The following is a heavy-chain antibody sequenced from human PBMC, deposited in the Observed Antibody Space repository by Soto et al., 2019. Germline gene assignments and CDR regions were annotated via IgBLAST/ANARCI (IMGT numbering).Heavy chain of an antibody. CDR1: GFTFSSYA. CDR2: ISYDGSDK. CDR3: AKALGELSPESYDY. D-gene: IGHD3-16*02. Sequence: QVQLVESGGGGVQPGRSLRLSCAASGFTFSSYAMHGVRQAPGKGLEWVAVISYDGSDKYYADSVKGRFTISRDNSKNTLNLQMNSLRADDTAVYYCAKALGELSPESYDYWGQGTLITVSS. J-gene: IGHJ4*02. V-gene: IGHV3-30*18.